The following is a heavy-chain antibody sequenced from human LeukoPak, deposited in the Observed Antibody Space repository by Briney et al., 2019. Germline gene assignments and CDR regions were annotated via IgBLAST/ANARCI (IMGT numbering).Heavy chain of an antibody. V-gene: IGHV3-11*04. J-gene: IGHJ6*03. CDR1: GFTFSDYY. CDR2: ISSSGSTI. Sequence: MSGGSLRLSCAASGFTFSDYYMSWIRQAPGKGLEWVSYISSSGSTIYYADSVKGRFTISRDNAKNSLYLQMNSLRAEDTAVYYCASPPYYYYYMDVWGKGTTVTVSS. CDR3: ASPPYYYYYMDV.